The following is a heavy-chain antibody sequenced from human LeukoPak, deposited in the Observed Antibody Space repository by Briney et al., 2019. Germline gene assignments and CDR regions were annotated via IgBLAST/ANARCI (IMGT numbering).Heavy chain of an antibody. CDR1: GYTFTSYG. D-gene: IGHD6-6*01. V-gene: IGHV1-18*01. Sequence: ASVKVSCKASGYTFTSYGISWVRQAPGQGLEWMGWISAYNGNTNYAQKLQGRVTMTTDTSTSTVYMELSSLRSEDTAVYYCARDVQYSSSSGLNIDYWGQGTLVTVSS. CDR3: ARDVQYSSSSGLNIDY. J-gene: IGHJ4*02. CDR2: ISAYNGNT.